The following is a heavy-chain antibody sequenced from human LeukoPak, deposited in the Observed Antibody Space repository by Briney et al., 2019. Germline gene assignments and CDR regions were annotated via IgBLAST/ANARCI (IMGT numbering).Heavy chain of an antibody. J-gene: IGHJ4*02. D-gene: IGHD6-19*01. CDR3: TTAPPQKYSSGGY. V-gene: IGHV3-15*01. CDR2: IKSKTDGGTT. CDR1: GFTFSNAW. Sequence: GGSLRLSCAASGFTFSNAWMSWVRQAPGKGLEWVGRIKSKTDGGTTDYAAPVQGSFTISSDDSKNTLYLQMNSLKTDDTAVYYCTTAPPQKYSSGGYWGQGALVTVSS.